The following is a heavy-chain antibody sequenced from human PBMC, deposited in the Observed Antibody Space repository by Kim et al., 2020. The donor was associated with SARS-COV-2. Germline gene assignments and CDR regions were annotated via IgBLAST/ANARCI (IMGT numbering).Heavy chain of an antibody. CDR3: ARAGADWGVDY. CDR2: K. D-gene: IGHD3-9*01. V-gene: IGHV3-33*01. Sequence: KYYADTGKGRFTISRDKSKNTLYLQMNSLRAEDTAVYYCARAGADWGVDYWGQGTLVAVSS. J-gene: IGHJ4*02.